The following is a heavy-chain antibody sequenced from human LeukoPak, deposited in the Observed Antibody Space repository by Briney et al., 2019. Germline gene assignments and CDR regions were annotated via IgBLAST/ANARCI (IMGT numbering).Heavy chain of an antibody. D-gene: IGHD6-19*01. CDR3: AKDVFGKGIAVAVVTSTID. J-gene: IGHJ4*02. CDR1: GFTFSSYG. V-gene: IGHV3-30*02. Sequence: GGSLRLSCAASGFTFSSYGMHWVRQAPGKGLEWVAFIRYDGSNKYYADSVKGRFTISRDNSKNTLYLQMNSLRAEDTAVYYCAKDVFGKGIAVAVVTSTIDWGQGTLVTVSS. CDR2: IRYDGSNK.